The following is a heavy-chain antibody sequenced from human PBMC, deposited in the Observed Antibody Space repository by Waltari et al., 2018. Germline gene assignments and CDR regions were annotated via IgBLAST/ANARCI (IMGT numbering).Heavy chain of an antibody. CDR3: ARGKVGNDYGDYPADY. J-gene: IGHJ4*02. Sequence: QVQLVQSGAEVKKPGASVKVSCKASGYTFTSYDINWVRQATGQGLEWMGWMNHNSGNTGYAQKFQGRVTMTRNTSISTAYMELSSLRSEDTAVYYWARGKVGNDYGDYPADYWGQGTLVTVSS. CDR1: GYTFTSYD. D-gene: IGHD4-17*01. V-gene: IGHV1-8*01. CDR2: MNHNSGNT.